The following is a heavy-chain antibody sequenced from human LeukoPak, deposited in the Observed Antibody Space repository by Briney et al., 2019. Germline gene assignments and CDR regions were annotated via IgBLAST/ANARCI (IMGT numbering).Heavy chain of an antibody. Sequence: NSGGSLRLSCAASGFTFSSYSMNWVRQAPGKGLEWVSSISSSSSYIYYADSVKGRFTISRDNSKNTLYLQMNSLRAEDTAVYYCAATTVTTPSRDSVYYYYYYMDVWGKGTTVTISS. CDR2: ISSSSSYI. CDR1: GFTFSSYS. D-gene: IGHD4-17*01. J-gene: IGHJ6*03. CDR3: AATTVTTPSRDSVYYYYYYMDV. V-gene: IGHV3-21*01.